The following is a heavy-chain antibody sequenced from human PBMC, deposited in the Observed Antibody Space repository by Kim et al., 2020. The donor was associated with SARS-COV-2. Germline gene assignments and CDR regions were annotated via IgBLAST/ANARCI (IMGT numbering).Heavy chain of an antibody. J-gene: IGHJ4*02. Sequence: ADSVKGRFTISRDNAKNSLYLQMNSLRAEDTALYYCAKDIGGSYRYYFDYWGQGTLVTVSS. CDR3: AKDIGGSYRYYFDY. V-gene: IGHV3-9*01. D-gene: IGHD1-26*01.